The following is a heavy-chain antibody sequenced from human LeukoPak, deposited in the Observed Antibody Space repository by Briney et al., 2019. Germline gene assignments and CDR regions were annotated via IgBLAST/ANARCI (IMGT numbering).Heavy chain of an antibody. V-gene: IGHV3-23*01. Sequence: GGALRLSGAASGFTFSNSPMSWVRQAPGKGLEWVSTLGGGRLNQSYADSVKGRFNLSRGNSKNTLYLQMNSLRAEDTAAYDCAKGLYSGGWSYFDYWGHGTLVTVSS. CDR2: LGGGRLNQ. CDR1: GFTFSNSP. D-gene: IGHD6-19*01. J-gene: IGHJ4*01. CDR3: AKGLYSGGWSYFDY.